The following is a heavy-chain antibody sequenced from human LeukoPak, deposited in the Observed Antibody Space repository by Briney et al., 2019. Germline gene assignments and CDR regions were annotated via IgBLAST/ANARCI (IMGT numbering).Heavy chain of an antibody. D-gene: IGHD7-27*01. V-gene: IGHV4-34*01. CDR1: GGSFSGYY. CDR2: INHSGST. CDR3: ARGPNWGSSFDY. Sequence: SETLSLTCAVYGGSFSGYYWSWIRQPPGKGLEWIGEINHSGSTNYNPSLKSRVTISVDTSKNQFSLKLSSVTAADTAVYYCARGPNWGSSFDYWGQGTLVTVSS. J-gene: IGHJ4*02.